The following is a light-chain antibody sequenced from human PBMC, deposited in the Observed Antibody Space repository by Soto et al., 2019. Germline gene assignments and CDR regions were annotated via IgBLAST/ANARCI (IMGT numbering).Light chain of an antibody. V-gene: IGKV1-5*01. J-gene: IGKJ1*01. CDR3: QHYDRFWT. CDR1: QRISSW. Sequence: DIQMTQSPSTLSASIGDRVTITCRASQRISSWLAWYQQKPGKAPKLLIYDVSNLKSGVPSRFSGSGSGTEFTLPISSLQLDDFATYYCQHYDRFWTFGQGTKVEIK. CDR2: DVS.